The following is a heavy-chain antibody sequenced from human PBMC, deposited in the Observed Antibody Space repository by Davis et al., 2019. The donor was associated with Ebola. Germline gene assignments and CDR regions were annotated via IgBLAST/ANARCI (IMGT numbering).Heavy chain of an antibody. V-gene: IGHV3-74*03. D-gene: IGHD2-2*02. Sequence: PGGSLRLSCAASGFSFSGFWMYWVRQAPGKGLVWVSRTESDGITTTYADSVKGRFTISSDNAKNTLYLEMNSLRVEDTAVYYCARGRLGAAISDYWGQGALVIVSS. CDR3: ARGRLGAAISDY. CDR2: TESDGITT. CDR1: GFSFSGFW. J-gene: IGHJ4*02.